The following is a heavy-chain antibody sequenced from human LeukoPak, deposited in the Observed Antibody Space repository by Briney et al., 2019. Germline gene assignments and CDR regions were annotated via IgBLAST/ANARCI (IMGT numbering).Heavy chain of an antibody. CDR2: IRYDGSNK. CDR1: GFTFSSYG. V-gene: IGHV3-30*02. D-gene: IGHD6-6*01. CDR3: GSLDSREDSSSRWGPLDI. J-gene: IGHJ3*02. Sequence: GGSLRLSCAASGFTFSSYGMHWVRQAPGKGLEWLAFIRYDGSNKNYADSVKGRFTISRDNTKNSLYLQMNSLRAEDTAVYYCGSLDSREDSSSRWGPLDIWGQGTMVTVSS.